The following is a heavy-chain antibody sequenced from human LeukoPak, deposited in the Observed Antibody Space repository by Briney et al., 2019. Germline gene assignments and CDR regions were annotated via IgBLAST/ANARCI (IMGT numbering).Heavy chain of an antibody. Sequence: SETLSLTCAVYGGSFSGYYWSWIRHPPGKGLEWIGEINHSGSTNYNPSLKSRVTISVDTSKNQFSLKLSSVTAADTAVYYCAWGYSSSSGVLDYWGQGTLVTVSS. CDR1: GGSFSGYY. D-gene: IGHD6-6*01. V-gene: IGHV4-34*01. J-gene: IGHJ4*02. CDR3: AWGYSSSSGVLDY. CDR2: INHSGST.